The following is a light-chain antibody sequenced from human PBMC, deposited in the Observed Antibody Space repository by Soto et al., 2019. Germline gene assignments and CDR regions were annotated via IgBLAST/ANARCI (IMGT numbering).Light chain of an antibody. CDR2: EVS. CDR1: SSDIGGYNY. V-gene: IGLV2-14*01. CDR3: SSYTRSSTWV. Sequence: QSVLTQPASVSGSPGQSITISCTGTSSDIGGYNYVSWFQHHPGTAPKLMIFEVSDRPSGVSDRFSGSKSGNTASLTISGLQAEDEADYYCSSYTRSSTWVFGGGTKVTVL. J-gene: IGLJ3*02.